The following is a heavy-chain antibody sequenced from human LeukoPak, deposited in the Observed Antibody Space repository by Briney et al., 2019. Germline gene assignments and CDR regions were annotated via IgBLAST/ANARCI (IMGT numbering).Heavy chain of an antibody. D-gene: IGHD6-19*01. CDR1: GFTFSSYA. Sequence: PGGSLRLSCAASGFTFSSYAMSWVRQAPGKGLEWVSAISGSGGSTYYADSVKGRFTISRDNSKNTLYLQMNSLRAEDTAVYYCAKDQEAYSSGWYDAFDIRGQGTMVTVSS. CDR3: AKDQEAYSSGWYDAFDI. J-gene: IGHJ3*02. CDR2: ISGSGGST. V-gene: IGHV3-23*01.